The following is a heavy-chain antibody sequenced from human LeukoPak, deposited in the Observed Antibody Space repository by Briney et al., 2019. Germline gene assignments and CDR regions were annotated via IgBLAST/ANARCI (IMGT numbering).Heavy chain of an antibody. CDR1: GGSISSYY. CDR3: ARDHNWNGGWFDP. Sequence: SETLSLTCTVSGGSISSYYWSWIRQPPGKGLEWIGYIYYSGSTNYNPSLKSRVTISVDTSKNQFSLKLSSVTAADTAVYYCARDHNWNGGWFDPWGQGTLVTVSS. V-gene: IGHV4-59*01. CDR2: IYYSGST. D-gene: IGHD1-1*01. J-gene: IGHJ5*02.